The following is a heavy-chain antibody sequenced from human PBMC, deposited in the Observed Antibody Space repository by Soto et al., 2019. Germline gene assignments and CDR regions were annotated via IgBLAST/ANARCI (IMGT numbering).Heavy chain of an antibody. D-gene: IGHD3-10*01. CDR2: TIPIFDTP. Sequence: QMQLVQSGAEVKKPGSSVKVSCKASGGTFGNLGISWLRQAPVQGLEWMGGTIPIFDTPHYAEKFRDRLTITADATSTAYMELTSLSTEDTDTYYCARDREDGSGTKYNWFDSWGQGTLVTVAA. CDR1: GGTFGNLG. V-gene: IGHV1-69*01. J-gene: IGHJ5*01. CDR3: ARDREDGSGTKYNWFDS.